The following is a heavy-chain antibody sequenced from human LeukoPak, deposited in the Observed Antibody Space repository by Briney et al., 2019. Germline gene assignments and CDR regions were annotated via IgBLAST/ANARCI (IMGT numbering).Heavy chain of an antibody. V-gene: IGHV3-15*07. CDR2: IKSNSEGGTA. D-gene: IGHD2-21*02. CDR3: TTDRDALRY. J-gene: IGHJ4*02. Sequence: GGSLRLSCAASGFTFTNAWMNWVRQAPGKGLEWVGRIKSNSEGGTADYAAPVEGRFTISRHDSESTMYLQMNSLKTEDTAVYYCTTDRDALRYWGQGTPVTVPS. CDR1: GFTFTNAW.